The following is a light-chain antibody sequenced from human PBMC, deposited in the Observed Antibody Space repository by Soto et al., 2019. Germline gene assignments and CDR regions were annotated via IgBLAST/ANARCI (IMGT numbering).Light chain of an antibody. V-gene: IGKV3-20*01. CDR3: HQYGRLPQIT. CDR2: GAS. CDR1: QPVTSNY. J-gene: IGKJ3*01. Sequence: EIVLTQSPGTLSLSPGERATLSCRASQPVTSNYLAWYQHAPGQAPRLLIYGASVRATGIPDRFIGSGSGTDFTLTISRLEPEDFAVYYCHQYGRLPQITFGPGTKVDIK.